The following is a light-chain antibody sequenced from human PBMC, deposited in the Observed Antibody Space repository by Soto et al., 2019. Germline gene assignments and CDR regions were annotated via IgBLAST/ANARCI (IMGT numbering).Light chain of an antibody. V-gene: IGKV3-11*01. J-gene: IGKJ4*01. Sequence: IVLTQSPATLSLSPGERASLSCRASQTVGKDLAWYQVKPGQDPRLLIFDASTRATGVPPRFSSSRSGSDFTLTINSLDPEDFALYYCQKRSAWPFTFGGATSVLIK. CDR3: QKRSAWPFT. CDR2: DAS. CDR1: QTVGKD.